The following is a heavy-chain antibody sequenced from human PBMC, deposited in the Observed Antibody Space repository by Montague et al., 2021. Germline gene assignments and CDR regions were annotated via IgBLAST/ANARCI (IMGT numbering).Heavy chain of an antibody. Sequence: SVKVSCKASGYTFINYAMHWVRQAPGQRLEWMGWINAVNGNTKYSQKFQGRVTLTRDTSASTAYMELSSLRFEDTAVYYCARDQRGYYGSESCDYWGQGTQVTVSS. D-gene: IGHD3-10*01. CDR1: GYTFINYA. CDR2: INAVNGNT. CDR3: ARDQRGYYGSESCDY. V-gene: IGHV1-3*01. J-gene: IGHJ4*02.